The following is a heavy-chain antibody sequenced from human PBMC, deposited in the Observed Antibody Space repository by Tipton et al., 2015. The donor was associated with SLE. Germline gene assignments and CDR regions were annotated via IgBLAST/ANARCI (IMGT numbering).Heavy chain of an antibody. CDR2: IYHTGST. D-gene: IGHD5-12*01. CDR1: GGSISNTNW. CDR3: ARHNSGSVVWFDP. J-gene: IGHJ5*02. V-gene: IGHV4-4*02. Sequence: TLSLTCAVSGGSISNTNWWSWVRQPPGKGLEWIGEIYHTGSTNYNPSLKSRVTISVDTSKNQFSLKLSSVTAADTAVYYCARHNSGSVVWFDPWGQGTLVTVSS.